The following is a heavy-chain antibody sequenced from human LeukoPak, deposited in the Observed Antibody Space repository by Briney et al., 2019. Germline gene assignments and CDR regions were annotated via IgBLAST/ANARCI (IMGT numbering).Heavy chain of an antibody. J-gene: IGHJ4*02. V-gene: IGHV1-2*02. CDR3: ARDEGDGYNKHFDY. Sequence: ASVKVSCKASGYTFTGHYMHWVRQAPGQGLEWMGWINPNSGGTNYAQKFQGRVTMTRDTSISTAYMELSRLRSDDTAVYYCARDEGDGYNKHFDYWGQGTLVTVSS. CDR1: GYTFTGHY. CDR2: INPNSGGT. D-gene: IGHD5-24*01.